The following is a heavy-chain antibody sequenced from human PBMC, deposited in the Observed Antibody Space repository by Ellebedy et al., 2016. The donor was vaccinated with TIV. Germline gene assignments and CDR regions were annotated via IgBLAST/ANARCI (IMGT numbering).Heavy chain of an antibody. CDR2: IYYSGTT. V-gene: IGHV4-39*01. Sequence: MPSETLSLTCTVSGGSISNTLHYWGWIRQPPGKGLEWIGSIYYSGTTYYNPSLKTRVTISVDTSKNQFSLNLDSVTAADTAVYYCARRKSGGSWFDPWGQGTLVPVSS. CDR3: ARRKSGGSWFDP. CDR1: GGSISNTLHY. D-gene: IGHD3-16*01. J-gene: IGHJ5*02.